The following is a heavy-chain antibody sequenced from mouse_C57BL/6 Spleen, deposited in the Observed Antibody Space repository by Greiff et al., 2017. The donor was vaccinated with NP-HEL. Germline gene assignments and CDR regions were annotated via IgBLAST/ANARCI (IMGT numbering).Heavy chain of an antibody. CDR1: GYTFTSYW. CDR2: IDPSDSYT. Sequence: VQLQQPGAELVMPGASVKLSCKASGYTFTSYWMHWVKQRPGQGLEWIGDIDPSDSYTNYNQKFKGKSTLTVDKSSSTAYMQLSSLTSEDSAVYYYARFHYDGYRAFDYWGQGTTLTVSS. CDR3: ARFHYDGYRAFDY. D-gene: IGHD2-3*01. J-gene: IGHJ2*01. V-gene: IGHV1-69*01.